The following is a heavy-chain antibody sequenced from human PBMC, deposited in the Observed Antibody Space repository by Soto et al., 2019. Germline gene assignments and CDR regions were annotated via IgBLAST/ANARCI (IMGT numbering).Heavy chain of an antibody. Sequence: ASVKVSCKASGYTFTGYYMHWVRQAPGQGLEWMGWINPNSGGTNYAQKFQGWVTMTRDTSISTAYMELSRLRSDDTAVYYCARGGIVVVPAAISPIVDWGQGTLVTVSS. CDR3: ARGGIVVVPAAISPIVD. CDR1: GYTFTGYY. CDR2: INPNSGGT. V-gene: IGHV1-2*04. D-gene: IGHD2-2*01. J-gene: IGHJ4*02.